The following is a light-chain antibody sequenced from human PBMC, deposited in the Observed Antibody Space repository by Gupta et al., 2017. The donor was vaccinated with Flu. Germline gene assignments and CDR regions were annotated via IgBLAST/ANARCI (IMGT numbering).Light chain of an antibody. Sequence: QSVLTQPPSASGTPGQRVTISCSGSSSNIGSNTVNWYQQLPGTAPKFLIFSSYQRPSGVTDRVAGYKAGTSDYRAIRGLKSEDEADDDGAEWDDRLKGGVFGGGTKLTVL. J-gene: IGLJ3*02. CDR2: SSY. CDR1: SSNIGSNT. V-gene: IGLV1-44*01. CDR3: AEWDDRLKGGV.